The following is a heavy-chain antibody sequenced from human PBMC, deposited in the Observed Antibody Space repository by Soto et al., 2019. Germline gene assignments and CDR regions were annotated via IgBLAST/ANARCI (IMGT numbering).Heavy chain of an antibody. CDR1: GFPFCKAW. D-gene: IGHD2-15*01. CDR3: TNVLAYCSGGNCFNFDC. J-gene: IGHJ4*02. CDR2: IKSKADGGTT. Sequence: EVQLVESGGVLVKPGGSLRLSCAASGFPFCKAWMSWVRQVPGKGVEWVGRIKSKADGGTTECAAPVKGRFTISSDDTSMTLHLHMHSLKTEDTAVYYCTNVLAYCSGGNCFNFDCWAQGAVVNVSS. V-gene: IGHV3-15*01.